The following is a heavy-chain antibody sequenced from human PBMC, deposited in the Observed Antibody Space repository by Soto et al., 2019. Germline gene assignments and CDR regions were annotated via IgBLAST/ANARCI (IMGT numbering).Heavy chain of an antibody. D-gene: IGHD6-19*01. CDR1: GFTFSSYA. Sequence: EVQLLESGGGLVQPGGSLRLSCAASGFTFSSYAMSWVRQAPVKGLEWVSAISGSGGSTYYADSVKGRFTISRDNSKNTLYLQMNSLRAEDTAVYYCAKAVVIAVAGYYFDYWGQGTLVTVSS. V-gene: IGHV3-23*01. CDR2: ISGSGGST. J-gene: IGHJ4*02. CDR3: AKAVVIAVAGYYFDY.